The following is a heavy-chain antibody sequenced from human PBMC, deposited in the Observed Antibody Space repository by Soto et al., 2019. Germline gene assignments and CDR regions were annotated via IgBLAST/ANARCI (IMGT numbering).Heavy chain of an antibody. D-gene: IGHD2-2*01. CDR1: GGSFRGYY. J-gene: IGHJ5*02. CDR2: INHSGST. V-gene: IGHV4-34*01. Sequence: PLETLSLTFAVYGGSFRGYYWSWVRQPPGKGLEWIGEINHSGSTNYNPSLKSRVTISVDSSKNQFSLKLSSVTAADTAVCYCARGGYCSSTSCYFSGFDPWGQGTLVTVSS. CDR3: ARGGYCSSTSCYFSGFDP.